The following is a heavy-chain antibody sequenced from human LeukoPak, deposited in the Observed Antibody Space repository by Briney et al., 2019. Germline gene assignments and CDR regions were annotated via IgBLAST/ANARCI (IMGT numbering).Heavy chain of an antibody. Sequence: ASVKVSCKASGYTFTGYYMHWVRQAPGQGLEWMGWINPNSGGTNYAQKFQGRVTTTRDTSISTAHMELSRLRSDDTAVYYCARGGASYCSSASCYKYYYMDVWGKGTTVTISS. CDR1: GYTFTGYY. CDR2: INPNSGGT. J-gene: IGHJ6*03. V-gene: IGHV1-2*02. CDR3: ARGGASYCSSASCYKYYYMDV. D-gene: IGHD2-2*02.